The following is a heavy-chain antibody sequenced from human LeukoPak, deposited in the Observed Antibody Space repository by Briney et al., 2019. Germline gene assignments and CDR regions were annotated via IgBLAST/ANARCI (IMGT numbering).Heavy chain of an antibody. V-gene: IGHV1-8*01. CDR3: ARGLYGSGSSGFDP. J-gene: IGHJ5*02. CDR2: MNPKSGDT. Sequence: ASVKVSCKASGYTLTSHDINWVRQAAGQGLEWMGWMNPKSGDTGYAQKFQDRVAMTRDTSINTVYMELSSLTSEDTAVYYCARGLYGSGSSGFDPWGQGILVTVSS. D-gene: IGHD3-10*01. CDR1: GYTLTSHD.